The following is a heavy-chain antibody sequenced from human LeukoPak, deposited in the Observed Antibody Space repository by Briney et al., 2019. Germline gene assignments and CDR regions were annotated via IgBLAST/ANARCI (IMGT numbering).Heavy chain of an antibody. CDR1: GCSISSYY. CDR3: ATKTNDYGGYEPSEYFQH. D-gene: IGHD4-17*01. V-gene: IGHV4-59*01. CDR2: IYYSGST. Sequence: PSETLSLTCTVSGCSISSYYWSWIRQPPGKGLEWIGYIYYSGSTNYNPSLKSRVTISVDTSKNQFSLKLSSVTAADTAVYYCATKTNDYGGYEPSEYFQHWGQGTLVTVSS. J-gene: IGHJ1*01.